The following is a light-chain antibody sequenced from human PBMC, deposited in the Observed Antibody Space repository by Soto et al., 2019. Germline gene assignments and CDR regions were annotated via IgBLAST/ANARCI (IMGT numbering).Light chain of an antibody. V-gene: IGKV3-15*01. J-gene: IGKJ4*01. CDR1: HIVSNN. CDR3: QQYTNWPLT. CDR2: DAS. Sequence: EIVLTQSPVTLSVSPGERATLSCRASHIVSNNLAWYQQKPGQAPRLLIYDASTRATGIPARFSGSGSGTEFTLTISSLQSEDFAVYYCQQYTNWPLTFGGGTKVEIK.